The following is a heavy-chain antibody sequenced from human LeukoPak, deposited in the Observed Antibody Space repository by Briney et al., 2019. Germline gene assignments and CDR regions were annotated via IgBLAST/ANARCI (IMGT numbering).Heavy chain of an antibody. D-gene: IGHD3-22*01. CDR2: IYYSGST. CDR1: GGSISSGGYY. Sequence: SETLSLTCTVSGGSISSGGYYWSWIRQHPGKGLERIGYIYYSGSTYYNPSLKSRVTISVDTSKNQFSLKLSSVTAADTAVYYCARDLGSSGYYRYFDYWGQGTLVTVSS. J-gene: IGHJ4*02. CDR3: ARDLGSSGYYRYFDY. V-gene: IGHV4-31*03.